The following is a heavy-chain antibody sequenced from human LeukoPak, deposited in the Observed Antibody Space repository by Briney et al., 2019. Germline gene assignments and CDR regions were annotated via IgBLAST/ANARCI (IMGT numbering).Heavy chain of an antibody. CDR3: ARESRFEAFDI. J-gene: IGHJ3*02. V-gene: IGHV1-18*04. CDR2: ISPYNGNT. Sequence: ASVKVSCKTSGYTFITYGIIWVRQAPGQGLERMGWISPYNGNTNYAQKLQGRVTMTTDTSTSTAYMDLRSLRSDDTAVYYCARESRFEAFDIWGQGTMVTVSS. D-gene: IGHD3-3*01. CDR1: GYTFITYG.